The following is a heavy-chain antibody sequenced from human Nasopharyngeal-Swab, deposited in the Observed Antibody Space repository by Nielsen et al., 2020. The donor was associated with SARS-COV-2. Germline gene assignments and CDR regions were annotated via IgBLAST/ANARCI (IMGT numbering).Heavy chain of an antibody. CDR2: IYYSGST. Sequence: SETLSLTCTVSGGSISSSSYYWGWIRQPPGKGLEWIGSIYYSGSTYYNPSLKSRVTISVDTSKNQFSLKLSSVTAADTAVYYCARVSSSWDAYYWGQGTLVTVSS. CDR1: GGSISSSSYY. CDR3: ARVSSSWDAYY. V-gene: IGHV4-39*07. D-gene: IGHD6-13*01. J-gene: IGHJ4*02.